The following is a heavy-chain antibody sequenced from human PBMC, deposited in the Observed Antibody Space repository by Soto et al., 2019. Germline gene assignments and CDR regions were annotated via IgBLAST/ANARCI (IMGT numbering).Heavy chain of an antibody. CDR3: AMGLAAAGPLDY. Sequence: LRLSRAASGFTFSYSAMSWVRQAPGRGLEWVSTISGSGGTPYYADSVKGRFTISRDNSKNSLYLILNSLRADDTAIYYCAMGLAAAGPLDYWGQGALVTVSS. CDR1: GFTFSYSA. CDR2: ISGSGGTP. D-gene: IGHD6-13*01. V-gene: IGHV3-23*01. J-gene: IGHJ4*02.